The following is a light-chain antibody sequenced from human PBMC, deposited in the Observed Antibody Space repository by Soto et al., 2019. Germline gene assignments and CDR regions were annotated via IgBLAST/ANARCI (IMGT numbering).Light chain of an antibody. V-gene: IGLV2-14*01. CDR2: EVS. J-gene: IGLJ1*01. CDR3: ISYTNSNTLYV. CDR1: SSDGGGYNY. Sequence: QSALTQPASVSGSPGQSIAISCTGTSSDGGGYNYVSWYQQHPGKAPKLMIYEVSNRPSGVSNRFSGSKSGNTASLTISGLQAEDEADYYCISYTNSNTLYVFGTGTKLTVL.